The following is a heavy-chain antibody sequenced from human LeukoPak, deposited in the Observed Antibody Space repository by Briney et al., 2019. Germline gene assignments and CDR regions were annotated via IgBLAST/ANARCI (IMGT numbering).Heavy chain of an antibody. V-gene: IGHV1-69*13. D-gene: IGHD6-19*01. Sequence: SVKVSCKASGYTFTGYYMHWVRQAPGQGLEWMGGIIPIFGTANYAQKFQGRVTITADESTSTAYMELSSLRSEDTAVYYCAIKAGYSSGWYDYWGQGTLVTVSS. J-gene: IGHJ4*02. CDR1: GYTFTGYY. CDR3: AIKAGYSSGWYDY. CDR2: IIPIFGTA.